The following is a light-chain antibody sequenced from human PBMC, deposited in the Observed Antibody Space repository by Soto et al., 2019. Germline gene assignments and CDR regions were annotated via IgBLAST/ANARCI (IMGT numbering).Light chain of an antibody. Sequence: QSALTQPASVSGSPGQSITISCTGTSSDVGAYNCVSWYQQHPDKAPKLILYEVSHRPSGVSSRFSGSKSGNMASLTIFGLQAEDEADYYCNSCTSTSTWVFGGGTKLTVL. CDR3: NSCTSTSTWV. V-gene: IGLV2-14*01. CDR1: SSDVGAYNC. J-gene: IGLJ3*02. CDR2: EVS.